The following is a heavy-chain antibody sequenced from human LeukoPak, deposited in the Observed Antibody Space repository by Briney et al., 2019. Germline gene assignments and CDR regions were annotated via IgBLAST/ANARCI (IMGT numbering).Heavy chain of an antibody. CDR2: INPSGGST. CDR3: ARDADVLLWFGELFKRYNWFDP. D-gene: IGHD3-10*01. CDR1: GYTFTSYY. J-gene: IGHJ5*02. Sequence: ASVKVSCKASGYTFTSYYMHWVRQPPGQGLEWMGIINPSGGSTSYAQKFQGRVTMTRDTSTSTVYMELSSLRSEDTAVYYCARDADVLLWFGELFKRYNWFDPWGQGTLVTVSS. V-gene: IGHV1-46*01.